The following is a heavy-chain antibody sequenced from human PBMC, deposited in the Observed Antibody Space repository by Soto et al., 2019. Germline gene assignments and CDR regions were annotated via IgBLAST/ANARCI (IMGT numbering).Heavy chain of an antibody. CDR1: GYTLTELS. D-gene: IGHD6-19*01. J-gene: IGHJ4*02. V-gene: IGHV1-24*01. CDR3: ATAPTSSGWYRFDY. Sequence: ASLKVSCKVSGYTLTELSMHWVRQAPGKGLEWMGGFDPEDGETIYAQKFQGRVTMTEDTSTDTAYMELSSLRSEDTAVYYCATAPTSSGWYRFDYWGQGTLVTVSS. CDR2: FDPEDGET.